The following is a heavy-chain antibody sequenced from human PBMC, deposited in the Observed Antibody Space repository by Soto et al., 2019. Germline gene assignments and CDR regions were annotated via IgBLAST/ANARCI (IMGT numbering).Heavy chain of an antibody. V-gene: IGHV4-39*01. D-gene: IGHD4-17*01. CDR1: GGSISSSSCY. J-gene: IGHJ4*02. Sequence: PSETLSLTCTVSGGSISSSSCYWGWIRQPPGKGLEWIGSIYYSGSTYYNPSLKSRVTISVDTSKNQFSLKLSSVTAADTAVYYCARSWQNGDYVEYWGQGTLVTVSS. CDR3: ARSWQNGDYVEY. CDR2: IYYSGST.